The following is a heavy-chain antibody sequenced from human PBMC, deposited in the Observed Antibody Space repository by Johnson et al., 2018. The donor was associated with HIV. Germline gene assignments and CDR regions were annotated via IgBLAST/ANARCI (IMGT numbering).Heavy chain of an antibody. V-gene: IGHV3-66*02. D-gene: IGHD1-26*01. CDR2: IYSGGST. Sequence: VQLVESGGDLVQPGGSLRLSCAASGFTVSSNYMSWVRQAPGKGLEWVSVIYSGGSTYYADSVKGRFTISRDNSKNTLYLQMNSLRAEDTAVYYCARDSPPWGARGDIWGQGTMVTVSS. CDR1: GFTVSSNY. CDR3: ARDSPPWGARGDI. J-gene: IGHJ3*02.